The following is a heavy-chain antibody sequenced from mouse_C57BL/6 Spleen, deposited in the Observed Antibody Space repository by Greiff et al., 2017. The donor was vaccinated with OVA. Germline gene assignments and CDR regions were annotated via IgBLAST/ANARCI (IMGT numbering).Heavy chain of an antibody. D-gene: IGHD2-13*01. J-gene: IGHJ4*01. CDR1: GYAFSSYW. CDR2: IYPGDGDT. CDR3: ARYGDEYAMDY. Sequence: VHLVESGAELVKPGASVKISCKASGYAFSSYWMNWVKQRPGKGLEWIGQIYPGDGDTNYNGKFKGKATLTADKSSSTAYMQLSSLTSEDSAVYFCARYGDEYAMDYWGQGTSVTVSS. V-gene: IGHV1-80*01.